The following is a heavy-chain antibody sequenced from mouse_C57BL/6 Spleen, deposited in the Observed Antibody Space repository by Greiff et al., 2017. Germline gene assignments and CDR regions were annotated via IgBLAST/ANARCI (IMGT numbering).Heavy chain of an antibody. V-gene: IGHV1-50*01. CDR1: GYTFTSYW. CDR3: ARQTTAFMDY. CDR2: IDPSDSYT. D-gene: IGHD1-2*01. Sequence: QVQLQQPGAELVKPGASVKLSCKASGYTFTSYWMQWVKQRPGQGLEWIGEIDPSDSYTNYNQKFKGKATLTVDTSSSTAYMQLSSLTSEDSAVYYCARQTTAFMDYWGQGTSVTVSS. J-gene: IGHJ4*01.